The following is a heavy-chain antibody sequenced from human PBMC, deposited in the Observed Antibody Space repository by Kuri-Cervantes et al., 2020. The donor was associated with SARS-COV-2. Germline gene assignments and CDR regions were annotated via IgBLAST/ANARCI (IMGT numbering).Heavy chain of an antibody. V-gene: IGHV4-39*07. CDR1: GGSISSSSYY. J-gene: IGHJ4*02. CDR3: ARGRDSSGWSFFDY. D-gene: IGHD6-19*01. CDR2: IYYSGST. Sequence: SETLSLTCTVSGGSISSSSYYWGRIRQPPGKGLEWIGSIYYSGSTYYNPSLKSRVTISVDTSKNQFSLKLSSVTAADTAVYYCARGRDSSGWSFFDYWGQGTLVTVSS.